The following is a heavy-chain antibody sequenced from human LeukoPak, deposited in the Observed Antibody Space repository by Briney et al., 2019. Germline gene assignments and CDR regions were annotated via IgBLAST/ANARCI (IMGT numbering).Heavy chain of an antibody. V-gene: IGHV3-20*04. CDR3: ARAPITSPFYFDY. CDR2: INWSGGST. J-gene: IGHJ4*02. Sequence: GGSLRLSCAASGFTFSSYSMNWVRQAPGKGLEWVSGINWSGGSTGYADPLRGRFTISRDNAKNSLYLQMDSLRAEDTALYYCARAPITSPFYFDYWGQGTLVTVSS. CDR1: GFTFSSYS. D-gene: IGHD2-2*01.